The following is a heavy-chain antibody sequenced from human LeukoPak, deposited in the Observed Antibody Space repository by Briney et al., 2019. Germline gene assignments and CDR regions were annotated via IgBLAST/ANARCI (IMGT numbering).Heavy chain of an antibody. Sequence: SVKVSCKASGGTFSSYAISWVRQAPGQGLEWMGGIIPIFGTANYAQKFQGRVTITTDESTSTAYMELSSLRSEDTAVYYCARVNGDFWSGYRENDAFDIRGQGTMVTVSS. V-gene: IGHV1-69*05. D-gene: IGHD3-3*01. CDR1: GGTFSSYA. CDR3: ARVNGDFWSGYRENDAFDI. CDR2: IIPIFGTA. J-gene: IGHJ3*02.